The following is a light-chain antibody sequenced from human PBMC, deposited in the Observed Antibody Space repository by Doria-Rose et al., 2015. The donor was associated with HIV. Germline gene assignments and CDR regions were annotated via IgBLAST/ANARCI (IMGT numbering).Light chain of an antibody. V-gene: IGKV3-11*01. J-gene: IGKJ4*01. CDR1: QSVSSY. Sequence: EIVLTQSPATLSLPPGERATLSCRASQSVSSYLAWYQQKPGQAPRLLIYDASNRATGIPARFSGSGSGTDFTLTISSLEPEDFAVYYCQQRSNLLTFGGGTKVEIK. CDR3: QQRSNLLT. CDR2: DAS.